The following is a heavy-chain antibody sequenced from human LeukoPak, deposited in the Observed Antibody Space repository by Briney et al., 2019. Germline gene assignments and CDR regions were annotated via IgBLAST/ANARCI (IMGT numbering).Heavy chain of an antibody. CDR3: VRDWGYDSSGYWQKYFDT. D-gene: IGHD3-22*01. CDR2: ISSSSSYI. V-gene: IGHV3-21*06. Sequence: GGSLRLSCAASGFTFSSYSMNWVRQAPGKGLEWVSSISSSSSYIYYADSVKGRFTISRDNAKNSLYLQMNSLRAEDTAVYYCVRDWGYDSSGYWQKYFDTWGQGTLVTVSS. CDR1: GFTFSSYS. J-gene: IGHJ4*02.